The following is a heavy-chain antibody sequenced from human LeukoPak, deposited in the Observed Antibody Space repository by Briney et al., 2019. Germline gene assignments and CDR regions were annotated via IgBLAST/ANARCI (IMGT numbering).Heavy chain of an antibody. CDR3: ARLRRYSSGWYYFDY. CDR2: IHPSGGP. V-gene: IGHV4-34*01. D-gene: IGHD6-19*01. J-gene: IGHJ4*02. Sequence: PSETLSLTCGVYGGSFSGYYLSWIRQPPGKGLEWIGEIHPSGGPNYNPSLKSRVTISVDTSKNQFSLKLSSVTAADTAVYYCARLRRYSSGWYYFDYWGQGTLVTVSS. CDR1: GGSFSGYY.